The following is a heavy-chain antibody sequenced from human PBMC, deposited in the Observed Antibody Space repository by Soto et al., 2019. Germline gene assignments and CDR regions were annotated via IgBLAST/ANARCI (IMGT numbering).Heavy chain of an antibody. Sequence: GGSLRLSCAASEFTFDKYYMTWVRQAPGKGPEWVANVKPDGSEQYYVDSVKGRFTISRDNANNSLYLQMNSLRAEDTAVYFCARGNWNYYYGFDVWGQGTTVTVSS. CDR2: VKPDGSEQ. CDR1: EFTFDKYY. CDR3: ARGNWNYYYGFDV. V-gene: IGHV3-7*01. D-gene: IGHD1-20*01. J-gene: IGHJ6*02.